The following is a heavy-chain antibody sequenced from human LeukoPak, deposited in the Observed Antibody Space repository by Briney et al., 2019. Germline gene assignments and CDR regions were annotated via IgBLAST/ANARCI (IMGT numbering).Heavy chain of an antibody. CDR3: GRGNYYYYMDD. CDR1: GGTFTSYA. CDR2: NIPIFGTA. V-gene: IGHV1-69*05. Sequence: SVKVSCKASGGTFTSYAVSWVRQAPGQGLEGMGGNIPIFGTANYAQKLQGRVTITTDESKSTASMELSSLRYEDTAVYYCGRGNYYYYMDDWGKGTTVTVSS. J-gene: IGHJ6*03.